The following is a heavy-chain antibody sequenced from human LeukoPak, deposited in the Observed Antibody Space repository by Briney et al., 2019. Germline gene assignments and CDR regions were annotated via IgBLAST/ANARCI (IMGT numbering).Heavy chain of an antibody. D-gene: IGHD3-10*01. Sequence: GGSLRLSCAASGFTFSSYGMHWVRQAPGKGLEWVAFIRYDGSNKYYADSVKGRFTISRDNSKNTLYLQMNSLRAEDTAVYYCARGDSLKKNSLIWFGELLAYYFDYWGQGTLVTVSS. CDR3: ARGDSLKKNSLIWFGELLAYYFDY. V-gene: IGHV3-30*02. CDR1: GFTFSSYG. J-gene: IGHJ4*02. CDR2: IRYDGSNK.